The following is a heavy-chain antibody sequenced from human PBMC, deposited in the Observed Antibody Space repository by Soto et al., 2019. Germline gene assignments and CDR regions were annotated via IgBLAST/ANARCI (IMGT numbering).Heavy chain of an antibody. Sequence: QVQLVESGGGVVQPGRSLRLSCAASGFTFSSYGMHWVRQAPGKGLEWVAVISYDGSNKYYADSVKGRLTISRDNSKNTLYLQMNGLRGEDTAVYYCAKDKGRRCDWLRVGDASDIWGQGKMVTVSS. V-gene: IGHV3-30*18. D-gene: IGHD5-12*01. CDR3: AKDKGRRCDWLRVGDASDI. J-gene: IGHJ3*02. CDR1: GFTFSSYG. CDR2: ISYDGSNK.